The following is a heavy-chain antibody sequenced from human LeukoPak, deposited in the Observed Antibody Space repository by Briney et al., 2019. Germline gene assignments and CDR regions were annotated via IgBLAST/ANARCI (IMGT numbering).Heavy chain of an antibody. V-gene: IGHV3-23*01. CDR1: GFTVSSNY. J-gene: IGHJ4*02. Sequence: GGSLRLSCAASGFTVSSNYMSWVRQAPGKGLEWVSAISGSGGSTYYADSVKGRFTISRDNSKNTLYLQMNSLRAEDTAVYYCAKNPRDSLTGYSTVDYWGQGTLVTVSS. CDR3: AKNPRDSLTGYSTVDY. CDR2: ISGSGGST. D-gene: IGHD3/OR15-3a*01.